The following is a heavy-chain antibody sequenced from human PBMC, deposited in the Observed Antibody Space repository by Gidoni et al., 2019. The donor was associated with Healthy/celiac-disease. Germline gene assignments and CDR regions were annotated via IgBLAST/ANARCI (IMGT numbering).Heavy chain of an antibody. V-gene: IGHV3-48*02. Sequence: EVQLVKSGGGLVQPGGSLRISCAAYGFTLRSYSMNWVRQAPGKGLEWVSYIRSSSSTRYYADSVNGRFTISRDNAKNSLYLQMNSLRDEDTAVYYCARDGWLRGYYYYGMDVWGQGTTVTVSS. CDR1: GFTLRSYS. CDR3: ARDGWLRGYYYYGMDV. J-gene: IGHJ6*02. CDR2: IRSSSSTR. D-gene: IGHD3-22*01.